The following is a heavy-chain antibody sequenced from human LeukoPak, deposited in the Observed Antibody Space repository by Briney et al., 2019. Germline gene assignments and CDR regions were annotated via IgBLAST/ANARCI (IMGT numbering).Heavy chain of an antibody. D-gene: IGHD3-22*01. CDR3: ARPYYYDSRIDP. V-gene: IGHV4-30-4*08. Sequence: SETLSLTCTVSGGSINSGYHWSWIRQHQGKGLEWIAYMYYSGRTYYNPSLKSRVTMSADTSKNQLSLKLSSVTAADTAVYYCARPYYYDSRIDPWGQGILVTVSS. J-gene: IGHJ5*02. CDR2: MYYSGRT. CDR1: GGSINSGYH.